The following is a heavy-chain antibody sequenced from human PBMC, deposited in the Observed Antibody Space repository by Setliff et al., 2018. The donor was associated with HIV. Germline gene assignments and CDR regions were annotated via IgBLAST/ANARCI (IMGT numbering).Heavy chain of an antibody. D-gene: IGHD3-22*01. J-gene: IGHJ4*02. CDR2: ISGDGGTT. CDR3: AKQPLGYDSSGYYYLDY. CDR1: GFTFSNHA. V-gene: IGHV3-23*01. Sequence: SLRLSCSVSGFTFSNHAMSWVRQAPGKGLEWVSGISGDGGTTYYADSIHGRFTGSRDNSKSTLSLHTNSLRAEDTAKYYCAKQPLGYDSSGYYYLDYWGQGTLVTVSS.